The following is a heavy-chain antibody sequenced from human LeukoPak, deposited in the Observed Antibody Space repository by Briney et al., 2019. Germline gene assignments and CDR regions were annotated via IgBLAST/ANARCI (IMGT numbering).Heavy chain of an antibody. CDR3: AKDNADYPIYYFDS. D-gene: IGHD3-16*01. Sequence: GGSLRLSCAASGFTFSTYAMNWVRQAPGKGVEWVSGISASGGGKFYADSVKGRFTISRDKSKSTVSLQMNSLRAEDAAVYYCAKDNADYPIYYFDSWGQGILVTVSS. CDR2: ISASGGGK. J-gene: IGHJ4*02. V-gene: IGHV3-23*01. CDR1: GFTFSTYA.